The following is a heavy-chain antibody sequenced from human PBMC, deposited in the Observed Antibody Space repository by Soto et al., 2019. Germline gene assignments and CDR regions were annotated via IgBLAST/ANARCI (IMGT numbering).Heavy chain of an antibody. J-gene: IGHJ4*02. CDR1: GFTFSSYA. Sequence: EVQLLESGGGLVQPGGSLRLSCAASGFTFSSYAMSWVRQAPGKGLEWVSAISGSGGSTYYADSVKGRFTISRDNSKNPLYLQMNSLRAEDTAVYYCAKGSRVQLERWGRSSYYFDYWGQGTLVTVSS. V-gene: IGHV3-23*01. CDR2: ISGSGGST. CDR3: AKGSRVQLERWGRSSYYFDY. D-gene: IGHD1-1*01.